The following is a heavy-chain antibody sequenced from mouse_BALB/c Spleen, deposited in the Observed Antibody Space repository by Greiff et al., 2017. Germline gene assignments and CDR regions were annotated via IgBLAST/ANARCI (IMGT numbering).Heavy chain of an antibody. V-gene: IGHV5-15*02. J-gene: IGHJ1*01. CDR3: ARKTTASYWYFDV. Sequence: EVQVVESGGGLVQPGGSRKLSCAASGFTFSDYGMAWVRQAPGKGPEWVAFISNLAYSIYYADTVTGRFTISRENAKNTLYLEMSSLRSEDTAMYYCARKTTASYWYFDVWGAGTTVTVSS. CDR2: ISNLAYSI. CDR1: GFTFSDYG. D-gene: IGHD1-2*01.